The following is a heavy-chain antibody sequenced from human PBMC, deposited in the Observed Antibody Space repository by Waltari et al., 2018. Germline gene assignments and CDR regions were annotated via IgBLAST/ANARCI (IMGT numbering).Heavy chain of an antibody. CDR3: AKDIGKGYSYVFDY. V-gene: IGHV3-43D*03. CDR1: GFTFDDYA. D-gene: IGHD5-18*01. J-gene: IGHJ4*02. CDR2: ISWDVCSA. Sequence: EVQLVESGGGAVQPGGSLSLSCAASGFTFDDYAMHWVRHAPGMGLEWVSLISWDVCSAYYADSVKGRFSISRDNSRHSLYLQMNSLRAEDTALYFCAKDIGKGYSYVFDYWGQGTLVIVSS.